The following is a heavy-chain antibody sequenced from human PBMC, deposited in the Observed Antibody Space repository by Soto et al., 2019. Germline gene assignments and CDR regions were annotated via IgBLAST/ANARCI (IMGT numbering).Heavy chain of an antibody. CDR1: GFTFSSYA. J-gene: IGHJ3*02. V-gene: IGHV3-30*04. Sequence: QVQLVESGGGVVQAGRSLRLSCAASGFTFSSYAMHWVRQAPGKGLEWVAGLSYDGSHKYADSVKGRFTISRDNSKNTVYLQMNSLRPEDTAVYYWARDQITMIVVVSDALDIWGHGTMVTDSS. CDR3: ARDQITMIVVVSDALDI. D-gene: IGHD3-22*01. CDR2: LSYDGSHK.